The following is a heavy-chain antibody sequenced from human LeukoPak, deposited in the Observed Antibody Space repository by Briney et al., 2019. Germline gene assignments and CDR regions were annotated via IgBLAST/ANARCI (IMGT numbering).Heavy chain of an antibody. CDR3: AKWGYQLLHPSPYYYYGMDV. Sequence: PGGSLRLSCAASGFTFSSYAMSWVRQAPGKGLEWVSAISGSGGSTYYADSVKGRFTISRDNSKNTLYLQMNSLRAEDTAVYYCAKWGYQLLHPSPYYYYGMDVWGQGTTVTVSS. D-gene: IGHD2-2*01. CDR2: ISGSGGST. V-gene: IGHV3-23*01. J-gene: IGHJ6*02. CDR1: GFTFSSYA.